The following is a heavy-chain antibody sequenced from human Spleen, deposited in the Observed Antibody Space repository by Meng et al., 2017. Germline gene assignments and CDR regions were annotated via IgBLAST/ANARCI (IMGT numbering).Heavy chain of an antibody. Sequence: QVQLVQSGAEVKKPGASVRVSCKASGYTFTGYYIHWVRQAPGQGLEWMGRINPNSGGTNYAQKFQDRVTMTTDRSTSTAYMELRSLKSDDTAVYYCARGSVGGDFDPWGQGTLVTVSS. CDR2: INPNSGGT. CDR3: ARGSVGGDFDP. J-gene: IGHJ5*02. CDR1: GYTFTGYY. D-gene: IGHD2-2*01. V-gene: IGHV1-2*06.